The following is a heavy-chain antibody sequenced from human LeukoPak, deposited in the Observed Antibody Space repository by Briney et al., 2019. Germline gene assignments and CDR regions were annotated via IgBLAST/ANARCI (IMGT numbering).Heavy chain of an antibody. V-gene: IGHV3-9*01. Sequence: GGSLRLSCAASGFTFDDYAMHWVRQAPGKGLEWVSGISWNSGSIGYADSVRGRFTISRDNAKNSLYLQMNSLRAEDTALYYCAKDRGVVVPAAMDYWGQETLVTVSS. CDR3: AKDRGVVVPAAMDY. CDR1: GFTFDDYA. CDR2: ISWNSGSI. J-gene: IGHJ4*02. D-gene: IGHD2-2*01.